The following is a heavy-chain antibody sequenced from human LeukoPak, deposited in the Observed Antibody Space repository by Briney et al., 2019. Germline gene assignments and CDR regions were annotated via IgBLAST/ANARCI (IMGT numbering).Heavy chain of an antibody. V-gene: IGHV4-30-4*08. J-gene: IGHJ4*02. CDR1: GGSISGGDYY. Sequence: PSETLSLTCTVSGGSISGGDYYWSWIRQPPGKGLEWIGYIYYSGSTYYNPSLKGRLTISVDTSKNQFSLKLSSVTAADTAVYYCARDPLAMVRGVIRWGQGPLVTVSS. CDR3: ARDPLAMVRGVIR. D-gene: IGHD3-10*01. CDR2: IYYSGST.